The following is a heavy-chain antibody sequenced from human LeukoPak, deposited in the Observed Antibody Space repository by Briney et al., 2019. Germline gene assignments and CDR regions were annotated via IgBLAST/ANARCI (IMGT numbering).Heavy chain of an antibody. CDR2: IYSSGST. CDR3: ARRTYSSSWYFDY. CDR1: GGSISSYY. J-gene: IGHJ4*02. Sequence: SETLSLTCTVSGGSISSYYWSWIRQPPGKGLEWIGYIYSSGSTNYNPSLKSRVTISVDPSKNQFSLKLSSVTAADTAVYYCARRTYSSSWYFDYWGQGTLVAVSS. D-gene: IGHD6-13*01. V-gene: IGHV4-59*08.